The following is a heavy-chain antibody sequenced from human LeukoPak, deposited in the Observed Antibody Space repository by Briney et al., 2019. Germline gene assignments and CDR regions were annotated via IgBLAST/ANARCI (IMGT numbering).Heavy chain of an antibody. CDR2: INHSGST. D-gene: IGHD6-19*01. CDR3: ARGRVERSGWFLYYYYYYMDV. Sequence: SETLSLTCAVYGGSFSGYYWSWIRQPPGKGLEWIGEINHSGSTNYNPSLKSRVTISVDTSKNQFSLKLSFVTAADTAVYYCARGRVERSGWFLYYYYYYMDVWGKGTTVTVSS. V-gene: IGHV4-34*01. J-gene: IGHJ6*03. CDR1: GGSFSGYY.